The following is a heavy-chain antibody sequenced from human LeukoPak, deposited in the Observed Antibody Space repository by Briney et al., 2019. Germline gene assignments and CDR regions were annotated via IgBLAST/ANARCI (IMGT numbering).Heavy chain of an antibody. V-gene: IGHV3-30*02. J-gene: IGHJ4*02. D-gene: IGHD6-13*01. CDR1: GFTFSSYG. CDR3: AKDSRIAAAGTIGHSYYFDY. Sequence: GGSLRLSCAASGFTFSSYGMHWVRQAPGKGLEWVAFIRYDGSNKYYADSVKGRSTISRDNSKNTLYLQMNSLRAEDTAVYYCAKDSRIAAAGTIGHSYYFDYWGQGTLVTVSS. CDR2: IRYDGSNK.